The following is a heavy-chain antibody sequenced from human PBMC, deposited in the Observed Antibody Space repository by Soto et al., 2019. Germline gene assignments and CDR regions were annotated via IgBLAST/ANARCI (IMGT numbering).Heavy chain of an antibody. Sequence: SVKVSCKASGGTFSSYAISWVRQAPGQGLEWMGGIIPIFGTANYAQKFQGRVTITADESTSTAYMELSSLRSEDTAVYYCARSNYYDSSLPFDYWGQGTLVTSPQ. CDR3: ARSNYYDSSLPFDY. J-gene: IGHJ4*02. CDR1: GGTFSSYA. CDR2: IIPIFGTA. V-gene: IGHV1-69*13. D-gene: IGHD3-22*01.